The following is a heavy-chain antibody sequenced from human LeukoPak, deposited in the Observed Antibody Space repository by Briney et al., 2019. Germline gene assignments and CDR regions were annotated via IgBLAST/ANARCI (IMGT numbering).Heavy chain of an antibody. D-gene: IGHD3-22*01. CDR2: INHSGST. CDR3: ARDSETLYYYDSSGSSFDY. J-gene: IGHJ4*02. CDR1: GGSFSGYY. Sequence: SETLSLTCAVYGGSFSGYYWSWIRQPPGKGLEWIGEINHSGSTNYNPSLKSRVTISVDTSKNQFSLKLSSVTAADTAVYYCARDSETLYYYDSSGSSFDYWGQGTLVTVSS. V-gene: IGHV4-34*01.